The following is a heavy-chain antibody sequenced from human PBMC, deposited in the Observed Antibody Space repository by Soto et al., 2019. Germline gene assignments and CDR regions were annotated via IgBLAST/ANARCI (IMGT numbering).Heavy chain of an antibody. Sequence: VGSLRLSCAASGFTFNTYGMHWVRQAPGKGPEWVAFISYDGSNEYYADSVKGRFTISRDNSKNTVFLQMNSLRGEDTAVYYCAKSLAVAAGWFDPWGQGALVTVSS. V-gene: IGHV3-30*18. J-gene: IGHJ5*02. D-gene: IGHD6-19*01. CDR3: AKSLAVAAGWFDP. CDR1: GFTFNTYG. CDR2: ISYDGSNE.